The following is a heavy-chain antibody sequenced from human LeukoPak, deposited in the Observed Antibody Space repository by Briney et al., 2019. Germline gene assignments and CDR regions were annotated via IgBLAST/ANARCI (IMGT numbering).Heavy chain of an antibody. D-gene: IGHD1-26*01. Sequence: GGSLRLSCAASGFTFSSYSMNWVRQAPGKGLEWVSSISSSSSYIYYADSVKGRFTISRDNAKNSLYLQMNSLRAEDTAVYYCARYGGSYAPSIHFDYWGQGTLVTVSS. V-gene: IGHV3-21*01. CDR1: GFTFSSYS. CDR2: ISSSSSYI. CDR3: ARYGGSYAPSIHFDY. J-gene: IGHJ4*02.